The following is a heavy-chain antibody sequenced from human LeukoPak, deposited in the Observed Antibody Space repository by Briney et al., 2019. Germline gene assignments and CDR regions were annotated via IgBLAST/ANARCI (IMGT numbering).Heavy chain of an antibody. CDR1: GFTFSSYA. CDR2: ITASGGNT. CDR3: AKGNGYSYGRYYFDY. D-gene: IGHD5-18*01. J-gene: IGHJ4*02. Sequence: GGSLRLSCAASGFTFSSYAMGWVRQAPGKGLEWVSAITASGGNTYYADSVKGRFTISRDNYKNTLYLQVNSLRAEDTAVYYCAKGNGYSYGRYYFDYWGQGTLVTVSS. V-gene: IGHV3-23*01.